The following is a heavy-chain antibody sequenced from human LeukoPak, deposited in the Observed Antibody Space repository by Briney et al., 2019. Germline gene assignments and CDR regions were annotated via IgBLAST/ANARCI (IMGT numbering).Heavy chain of an antibody. Sequence: SGTLSLTCAVSGGPFSGYFLSWIRQSSGKGLEWIGEIHNSGTTNYNPSLNSRVTISEDTSKIQFYLNLSSVTASDTAVNYCVWRYYYNLGSFPFDFWGQGTLVTVSS. V-gene: IGHV4-34*01. CDR3: VWRYYYNLGSFPFDF. CDR2: IHNSGTT. D-gene: IGHD3-10*01. J-gene: IGHJ4*02. CDR1: GGPFSGYF.